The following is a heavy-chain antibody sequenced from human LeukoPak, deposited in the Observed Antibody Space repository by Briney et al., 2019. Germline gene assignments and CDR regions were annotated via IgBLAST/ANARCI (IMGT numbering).Heavy chain of an antibody. CDR3: ARDVSSFDAFDI. J-gene: IGHJ3*02. V-gene: IGHV4-61*01. D-gene: IGHD2-2*01. Sequence: SETLSLTCTVSGGSVSSGSYYWSWIRQPPGKGLEWIGYIYYSGSTNYNPSPKSRVTISVDTSKNQFSLKLSSVTAADTAVYYCARDVSSFDAFDIWGQGTMVTVSS. CDR1: GGSVSSGSYY. CDR2: IYYSGST.